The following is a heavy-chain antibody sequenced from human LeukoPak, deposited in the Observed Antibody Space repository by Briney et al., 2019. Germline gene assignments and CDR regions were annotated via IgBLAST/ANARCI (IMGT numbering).Heavy chain of an antibody. Sequence: SETLSLTCTVSGGSISSYYRSWIRQPAGKGLEWIGRIYTSGSTNYNPSLKSRVTMSVDTSKNQFSLKLSSVTAADTAVYYCARSSSGWYLTYYLDYWGQGTLVTVSS. CDR1: GGSISSYY. CDR3: ARSSSGWYLTYYLDY. J-gene: IGHJ4*02. D-gene: IGHD6-19*01. V-gene: IGHV4-4*07. CDR2: IYTSGST.